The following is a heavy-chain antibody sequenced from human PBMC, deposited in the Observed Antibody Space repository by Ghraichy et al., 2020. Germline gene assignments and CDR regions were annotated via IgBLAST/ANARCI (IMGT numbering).Heavy chain of an antibody. D-gene: IGHD3-22*01. CDR2: INHSGST. CDR1: GGSFSGYY. J-gene: IGHJ4*02. V-gene: IGHV4-34*01. CDR3: ARGPGYYDSSGYLHFFDY. Sequence: ESLNISCAVYGGSFSGYYWSWIRQPPWKGLEWIGEINHSGSTNYNPSLKSRVTISVDTSKNQFSLKLSSVTAADTAVYYCARGPGYYDSSGYLHFFDYWGQGTLVTVSS.